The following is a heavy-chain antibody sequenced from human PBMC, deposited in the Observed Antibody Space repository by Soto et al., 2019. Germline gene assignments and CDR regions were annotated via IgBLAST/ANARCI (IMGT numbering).Heavy chain of an antibody. V-gene: IGHV4-4*02. D-gene: IGHD1-26*01. Sequence: SETLSLTCAVSGGSISSSNWWSWVRQPPGKGLEWIGEIYHSGSTNYSPSLKSRVTISVDKSKNQFSLKLSSVTAADTAVYYCARLIELPTFYYYYYGMDVWGQGTTVTVSS. J-gene: IGHJ6*02. CDR1: GGSISSSNW. CDR2: IYHSGST. CDR3: ARLIELPTFYYYYYGMDV.